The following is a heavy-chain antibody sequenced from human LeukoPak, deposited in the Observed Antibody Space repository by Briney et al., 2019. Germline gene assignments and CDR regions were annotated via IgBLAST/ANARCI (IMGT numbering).Heavy chain of an antibody. Sequence: ASVKVSCKASGYTFTSYGISWVRQAPGQGLEWMGWISAYNGNTNYAQKLQGRVTMTTDTSTSTAYMELRSLRSDDTAVYYCARVIGGATNYYYYMDVWGKGTTVTVSS. CDR3: ARVIGGATNYYYYMDV. CDR2: ISAYNGNT. CDR1: GYTFTSYG. D-gene: IGHD1-26*01. V-gene: IGHV1-18*01. J-gene: IGHJ6*03.